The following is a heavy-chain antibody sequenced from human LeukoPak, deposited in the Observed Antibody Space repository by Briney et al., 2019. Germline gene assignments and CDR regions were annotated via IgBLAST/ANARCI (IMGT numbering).Heavy chain of an antibody. J-gene: IGHJ3*02. V-gene: IGHV4-34*01. CDR2: INRSGST. Sequence: SETLSLTCAIYGGSFSGYFWSWFRQPPGKGLEWIGEINRSGSTNYNSSLSLKSRVTISVDTSKNQFSLKLSSVTAADTAVYYCARSPRCSGGSCYNLVAAFDIWGQGTMVTVSS. CDR1: GGSFSGYF. D-gene: IGHD2-15*01. CDR3: ARSPRCSGGSCYNLVAAFDI.